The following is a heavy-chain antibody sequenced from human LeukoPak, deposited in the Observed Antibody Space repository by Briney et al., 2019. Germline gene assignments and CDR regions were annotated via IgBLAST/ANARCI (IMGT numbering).Heavy chain of an antibody. CDR3: AKESGKFDY. J-gene: IGHJ4*02. Sequence: GGSLRLSCVASGLNFDDSAMHWVRQAPGKGLEWVSLISADGGSTFSADSVKGRFSISRDNSKNSPYLQMNRLRSEDTAMYYCAKESGKFDYWGQGTLVAVSS. CDR1: GLNFDDSA. CDR2: ISADGGST. V-gene: IGHV3-43*02.